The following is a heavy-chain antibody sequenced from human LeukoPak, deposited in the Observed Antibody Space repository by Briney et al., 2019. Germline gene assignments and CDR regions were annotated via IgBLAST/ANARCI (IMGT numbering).Heavy chain of an antibody. CDR1: GFTFSSYS. Sequence: GGSLRLSCAASGFTFSSYSMNWVRQAPGKGLEWVSSISSSSSYIYYADSVKGRFTISRDNSKNTLYLQMNSLRAEDTAVYYCAKGGSSLYFFDYWGQGTLVTVSS. V-gene: IGHV3-21*04. J-gene: IGHJ4*02. CDR3: AKGGSSLYFFDY. CDR2: ISSSSSYI. D-gene: IGHD1-26*01.